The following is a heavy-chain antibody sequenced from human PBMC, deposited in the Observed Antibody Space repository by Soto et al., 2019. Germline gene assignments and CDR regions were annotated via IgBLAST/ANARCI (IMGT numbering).Heavy chain of an antibody. CDR2: ITGSGGST. V-gene: IGHV3-23*01. D-gene: IGHD6-19*01. CDR1: GFTFSGYA. Sequence: GSLRLACLASGFTFSGYAMTWVRQAPGKGLEWVSAITGSGGSTYYADSVKGRFTISRDNSKNTLYLQMNSPRAEDTAVYYCAKRISGWYEIDYWGQGTLVTVYS. J-gene: IGHJ4*02. CDR3: AKRISGWYEIDY.